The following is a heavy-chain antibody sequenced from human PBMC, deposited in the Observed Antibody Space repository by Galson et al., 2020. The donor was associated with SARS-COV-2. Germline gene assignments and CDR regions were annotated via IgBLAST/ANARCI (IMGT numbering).Heavy chain of an antibody. CDR2: ISGSAIST. Sequence: TGGSLRLSCAASGFIFADYDMSWVRQAPGKGLEWVSIISGSAISTYYGDSVKGRFTISRDNSKNTLYLQMSSLRAEDTAVYYCAKDLALNFRSGLSRYCGLDVWGRGTTVTVSS. CDR1: GFIFADYD. V-gene: IGHV3-23*01. J-gene: IGHJ6*02. CDR3: AKDLALNFRSGLSRYCGLDV. D-gene: IGHD3-3*01.